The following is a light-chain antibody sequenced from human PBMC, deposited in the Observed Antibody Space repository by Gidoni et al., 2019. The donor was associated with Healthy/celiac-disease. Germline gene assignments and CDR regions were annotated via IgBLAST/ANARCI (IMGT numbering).Light chain of an antibody. Sequence: EIVLTQYPGTLSLSPGERATLSCRASQSVSSSYLAWYQQKPGQAPRLLIYGASSRATGIPDRFSGSGSGTDFTLTISRLELEDFAVYYCQQYGSSPFTFGPGTKVDIK. CDR2: GAS. V-gene: IGKV3-20*01. CDR3: QQYGSSPFT. J-gene: IGKJ3*01. CDR1: QSVSSSY.